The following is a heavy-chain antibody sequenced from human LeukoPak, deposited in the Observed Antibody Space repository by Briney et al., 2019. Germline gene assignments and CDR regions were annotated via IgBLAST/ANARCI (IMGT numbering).Heavy chain of an antibody. CDR2: IYTSGGT. D-gene: IGHD3-22*01. CDR3: ARVYYYDSSGYSFDY. CDR1: GGSISSYY. J-gene: IGHJ4*02. V-gene: IGHV4-4*07. Sequence: ASETLSLTCTVSGGSISSYYWSWIRQPAGKGLEWIGRIYTSGGTNYNPSLKSRVTISVDTSKNQFSLKLSSVTAADTAVYYCARVYYYDSSGYSFDYWGQGTLVTVSS.